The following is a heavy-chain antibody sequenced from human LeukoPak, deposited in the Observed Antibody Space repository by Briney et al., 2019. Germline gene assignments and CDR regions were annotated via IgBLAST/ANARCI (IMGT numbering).Heavy chain of an antibody. CDR3: ARSRPSGGGDCSFDY. V-gene: IGHV4-34*01. CDR2: INHSGST. Sequence: SESLSLTCAVYGGSFSGYYWSSIRQPPGKGLEWIGEINHSGSTNYNPSLKSRVTISVDTSKNQFSLKLSSVTAADTAVYYCARSRPSGGGDCSFDYWGQGTLVTVSS. CDR1: GGSFSGYY. D-gene: IGHD2-21*02. J-gene: IGHJ4*02.